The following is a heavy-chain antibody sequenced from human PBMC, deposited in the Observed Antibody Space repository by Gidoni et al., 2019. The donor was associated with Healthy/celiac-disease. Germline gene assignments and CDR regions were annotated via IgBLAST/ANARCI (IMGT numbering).Heavy chain of an antibody. D-gene: IGHD2-2*01. CDR2: IRNKANGGTT. CDR3: STLLLYCSSTSTLESHRDY. Sequence: EVQLVESGEGLVQPGGSLRLACAASGFTFSYYYMSGVRQAPGKVLEWVGFIRNKANGGTTEETTSVKGRFTISRDDSKSITYLQMKSLKTEYTAVYYCSTLLLYCSSTSTLESHRDYWGQGTLVTVSS. J-gene: IGHJ4*02. CDR1: GFTFSYYY. V-gene: IGHV3-49*04.